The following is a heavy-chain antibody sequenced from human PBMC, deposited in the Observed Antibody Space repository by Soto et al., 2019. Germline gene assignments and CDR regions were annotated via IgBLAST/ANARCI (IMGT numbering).Heavy chain of an antibody. V-gene: IGHV5-10-1*01. J-gene: IGHJ6*02. D-gene: IGHD3-22*01. CDR3: ARHKSRYYYDSSGATYGMDV. CDR2: IDPSDSYT. CDR1: GYSFTSYW. Sequence: GESLKISCKGSGYSFTSYWISWVRQMPGRGLEWMGRIDPSDSYTNYSPSFQGHVTISADKSISTAYLQWSSLKASDTAMYYCARHKSRYYYDSSGATYGMDVWGQGTTVTVSS.